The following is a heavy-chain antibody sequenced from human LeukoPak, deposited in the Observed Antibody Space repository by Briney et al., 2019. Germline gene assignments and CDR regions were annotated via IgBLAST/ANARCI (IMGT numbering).Heavy chain of an antibody. D-gene: IGHD1-26*01. CDR2: IYYSGGT. Sequence: SETLSLTCTVSGGSISSYYWSWIGQPPGKGLEWIWYIYYSGGTNYNPSLKSRVTISVDTSKNQFSLKLNSVTAADTAVYYCARYRNIVGATFRFFDLWGRGTLVTVSS. V-gene: IGHV4-59*01. CDR3: ARYRNIVGATFRFFDL. CDR1: GGSISSYY. J-gene: IGHJ2*01.